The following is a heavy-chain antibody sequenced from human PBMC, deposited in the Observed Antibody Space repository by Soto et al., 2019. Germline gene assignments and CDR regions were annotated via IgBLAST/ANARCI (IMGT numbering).Heavy chain of an antibody. J-gene: IGHJ1*01. CDR1: GGTFSSYA. CDR2: IIPIFGTA. Sequence: QVQLVQSGAEVKKPGSSEKVSCKASGGTFSSYAISWVRQAPGQGLEWMGGIIPIFGTANYAQKFQGRVTITADESTSTAYMELSSLRSEDTAVYYCARGGAYCSGGSCYDFQHWGQGTLVTVSS. D-gene: IGHD2-15*01. V-gene: IGHV1-69*01. CDR3: ARGGAYCSGGSCYDFQH.